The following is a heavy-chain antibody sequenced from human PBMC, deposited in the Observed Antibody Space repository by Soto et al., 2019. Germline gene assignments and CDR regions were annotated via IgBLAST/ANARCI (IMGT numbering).Heavy chain of an antibody. CDR1: GFTFSSYE. D-gene: IGHD3-22*01. CDR2: ISSSGSTI. J-gene: IGHJ4*02. CDR3: AREEYYYDSSGSYYFDY. Sequence: GGSLRLSCAASGFTFSSYEMNWVRQAPGKGLEWVSYISSSGSTIYYADSVKGRFTISRDNAKNSLYLQMNSLRAEDTAVYYCAREEYYYDSSGSYYFDYWGQGTLVTVSS. V-gene: IGHV3-48*03.